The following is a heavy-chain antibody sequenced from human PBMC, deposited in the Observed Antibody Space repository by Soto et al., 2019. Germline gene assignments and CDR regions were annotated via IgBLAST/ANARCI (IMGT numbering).Heavy chain of an antibody. CDR1: GYTFTNYA. V-gene: IGHV1-8*01. J-gene: IGHJ5*02. CDR2: MNPDSGNT. Sequence: QVQLVQSGAEVKKPGASVKVSCKASGYTFTNYAIHWVRQATGQGLEWMGWMNPDSGNTGQSKQFQGRVTMTRDTSICTAYMEMSSLRSEDTAVYYRERGRFCRTWFDPWGQGTLVTVSS. CDR3: ERGRFCRTWFDP. D-gene: IGHD3-16*01.